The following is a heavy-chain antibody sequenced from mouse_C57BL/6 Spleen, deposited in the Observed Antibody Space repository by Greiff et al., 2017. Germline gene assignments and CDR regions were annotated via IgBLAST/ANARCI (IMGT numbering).Heavy chain of an antibody. Sequence: VQLQQSGPELVKPGASVKISCKASGYTFTDYYMNWVKQSHGKSLEWIGDINPNNGGTSYNQKFKGKATLTVDKSSSTAYMELRSLTSEDSAVYYCARNPLYGSSLDYWGQGTTLTVSS. D-gene: IGHD1-1*01. CDR3: ARNPLYGSSLDY. J-gene: IGHJ2*01. CDR2: INPNNGGT. V-gene: IGHV1-26*01. CDR1: GYTFTDYY.